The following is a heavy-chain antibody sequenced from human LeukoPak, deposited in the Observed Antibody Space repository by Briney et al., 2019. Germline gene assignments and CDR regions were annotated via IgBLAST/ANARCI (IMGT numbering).Heavy chain of an antibody. CDR3: ARDSPDLYGDASYFDY. D-gene: IGHD2-2*02. Sequence: SETLSLTCTVSGGSISSGGYYWSWIRQHPGKGLEWIGYIYYSGSTYYNPSLKSRVTISVDTSKNQFSLKLSSVTAADTAVYYCARDSPDLYGDASYFDYWGQGTLVTVSS. CDR2: IYYSGST. J-gene: IGHJ4*02. V-gene: IGHV4-31*03. CDR1: GGSISSGGYY.